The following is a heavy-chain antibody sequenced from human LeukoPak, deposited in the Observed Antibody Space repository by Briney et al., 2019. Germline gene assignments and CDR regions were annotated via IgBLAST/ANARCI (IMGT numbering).Heavy chain of an antibody. Sequence: SETLSLTCSGSNYSISNSLYWGWLRQPPGKGLEWIGSIYRSGSTFYNPSLKSRGTISLDTSKNQFSLKLSSVTAADTAVYFCARGTYGYYMDVWGKGTTVTVSS. D-gene: IGHD4-17*01. V-gene: IGHV4-38-2*02. CDR1: NYSISNSLY. CDR2: IYRSGST. J-gene: IGHJ6*03. CDR3: ARGTYGYYMDV.